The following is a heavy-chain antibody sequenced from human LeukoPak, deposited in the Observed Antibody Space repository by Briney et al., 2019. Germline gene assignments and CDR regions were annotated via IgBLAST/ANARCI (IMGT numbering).Heavy chain of an antibody. CDR1: GFTFSTYN. Sequence: PGGSLRLSCAAPGFTFSTYNMNWVRQAPGKGLEWVSYISSSSSAIKYADSVKGRFTISRDNAKNSLYLQMNSLRDKDTAVYYCARDLYYGFDYWGQGTLVSVSS. V-gene: IGHV3-48*02. D-gene: IGHD1-26*01. J-gene: IGHJ4*02. CDR2: ISSSSSAI. CDR3: ARDLYYGFDY.